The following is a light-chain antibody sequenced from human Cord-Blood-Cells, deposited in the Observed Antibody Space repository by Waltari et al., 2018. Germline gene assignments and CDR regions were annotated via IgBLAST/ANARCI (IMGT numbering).Light chain of an antibody. CDR2: AAS. CDR1: QGIRND. Sequence: AIQMTQSVSSLSASVGDRVTITCRASQGIRNDLGWYQQQLGKAPKLLIYAASSLHSRVPTRFGSSGSRTDFTLTISSLPPEDFATYYQLRDYNYPLTFGGGTKVEIK. V-gene: IGKV1-6*01. CDR3: LRDYNYPLT. J-gene: IGKJ4*01.